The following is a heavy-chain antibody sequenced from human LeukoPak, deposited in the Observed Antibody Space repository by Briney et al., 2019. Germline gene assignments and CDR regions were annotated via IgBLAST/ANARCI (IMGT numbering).Heavy chain of an antibody. Sequence: KPGGSLRLSCAASGFTFSSYSMNWVRQAPGKGLEWVSSISSSSSYIYYADSLKGRFTISRDNAKNSLYLQMNSLRVEDTAVYYCVRDLTNHYDSGSNMDVWGKGTTVTVSS. CDR3: VRDLTNHYDSGSNMDV. CDR2: ISSSSSYI. CDR1: GFTFSSYS. J-gene: IGHJ6*03. D-gene: IGHD3-10*01. V-gene: IGHV3-21*01.